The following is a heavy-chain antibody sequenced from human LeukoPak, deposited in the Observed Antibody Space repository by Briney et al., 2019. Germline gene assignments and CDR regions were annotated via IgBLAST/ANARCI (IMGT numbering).Heavy chain of an antibody. CDR2: INPNSGGT. V-gene: IGHV1-2*02. D-gene: IGHD6-19*01. CDR3: ASGEPYSSGWYGRAWDY. CDR1: GYTFTGYY. J-gene: IGHJ4*02. Sequence: GASVKVSCKASGYTFTGYYTHWVRQAPGQGLEWMGWINPNSGGTNYAQKFQGRVTMTRDTSISTAYMELSRLRSDDTAVYYCASGEPYSSGWYGRAWDYWGQGTLVTVSS.